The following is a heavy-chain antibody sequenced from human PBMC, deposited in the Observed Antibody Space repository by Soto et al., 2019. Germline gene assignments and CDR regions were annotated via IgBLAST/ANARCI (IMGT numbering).Heavy chain of an antibody. J-gene: IGHJ5*02. D-gene: IGHD3-16*01. CDR3: AKDLFHWRPAGWGGFAR. CDR1: GFAFEEYT. V-gene: IGHV3-9*01. Sequence: EVQLVESGGGLVQPGRSLRLSCTASGFAFEEYTLHWVRQAPGKGLEWVSGISYDSRDIGYADSVRGRFTISRDNAKNSVFLQVNNVRADDTAHYYCAKDLFHWRPAGWGGFARWGQGILVTVSS. CDR2: ISYDSRDI.